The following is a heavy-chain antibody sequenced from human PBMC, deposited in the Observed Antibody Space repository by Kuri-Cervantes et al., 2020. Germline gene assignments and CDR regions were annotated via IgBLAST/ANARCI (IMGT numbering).Heavy chain of an antibody. V-gene: IGHV1-46*01. Sequence: ASVKVSCKASGYTFTSYYMHGVRQAPGQGLEWMGIINPSGGSTSYAQKFQGRVTMTRDTSTSTVYMELSSLRSEDTAVYYCARDARTVVTARAFDIWGQGTMVTVSS. CDR1: GYTFTSYY. D-gene: IGHD2-21*02. CDR2: INPSGGST. CDR3: ARDARTVVTARAFDI. J-gene: IGHJ3*02.